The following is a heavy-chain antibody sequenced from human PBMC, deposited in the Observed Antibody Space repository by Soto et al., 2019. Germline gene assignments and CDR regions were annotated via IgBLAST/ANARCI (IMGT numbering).Heavy chain of an antibody. V-gene: IGHV3-43D*04. CDR3: AKDLGYCSNSNCYTAGMDS. Sequence: GGSLRLSCAASGFTFDDYAMHWVRQVPGKSLEWVSLISWDGGTTYYGDSVKGRFTISRDNSKNSLYLQMNSLRAEDTGFYYCAKDLGYCSNSNCYTAGMDSWGQGTLVTVSS. D-gene: IGHD2-2*02. J-gene: IGHJ4*02. CDR1: GFTFDDYA. CDR2: ISWDGGTT.